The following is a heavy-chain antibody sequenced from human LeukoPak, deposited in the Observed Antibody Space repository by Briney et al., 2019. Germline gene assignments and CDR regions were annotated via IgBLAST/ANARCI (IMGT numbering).Heavy chain of an antibody. V-gene: IGHV1-24*01. CDR2: VDPESGAA. D-gene: IGHD2-2*01. CDR1: GYSLTELS. CDR3: ATGPTMPEPDTSPGLLDF. J-gene: IGHJ4*02. Sequence: ASVKVSCKVSGYSLTELSTHWVRQAPGKGLEWMGGVDPESGAAMYAQKLQGRVTMTEDTSTDTAYMELNSLTSDDMAVYYCATGPTMPEPDTSPGLLDFWGLGTLVTVSS.